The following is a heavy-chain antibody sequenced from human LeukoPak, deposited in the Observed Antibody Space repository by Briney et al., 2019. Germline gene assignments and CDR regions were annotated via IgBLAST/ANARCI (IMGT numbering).Heavy chain of an antibody. CDR1: GFTFSSYA. Sequence: GGSLRLSCAASGFTFSSYAMSWVRQAPGKGLEWVSAISGSGGSTYYADSVKGRFTISRDNSKNTLYLQMNSLRAEDTAVHCCAKDLPPASYCSGGSCSDYWGQGTLVTVSS. V-gene: IGHV3-23*01. D-gene: IGHD2-15*01. CDR2: ISGSGGST. J-gene: IGHJ4*02. CDR3: AKDLPPASYCSGGSCSDY.